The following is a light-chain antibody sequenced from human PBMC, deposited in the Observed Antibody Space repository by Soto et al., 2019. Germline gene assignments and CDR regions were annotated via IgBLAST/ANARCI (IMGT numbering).Light chain of an antibody. J-gene: IGKJ1*01. CDR2: DAS. CDR3: QQHNSYPT. CDR1: QSISSW. Sequence: IYMTHSPSTLSAPVGDRVTITARPIQSISSWLAWYQQKPGTAPKLLIYDASRLESGVPSRFTGSGSGTEFTLTISRLQPDDSAYYCCQQHNSYPTFGQGTKVDIK. V-gene: IGKV1-5*01.